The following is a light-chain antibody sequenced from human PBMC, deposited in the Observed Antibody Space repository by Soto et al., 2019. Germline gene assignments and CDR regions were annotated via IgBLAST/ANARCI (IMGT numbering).Light chain of an antibody. CDR2: KAY. CDR1: QIICRG. Sequence: DIQMTQSPSTLSASVGDRVTITCRARQIICRGLAWYQQKLGKAHKHLIYKAYILECGVPSRFSGSGAGTEFTLTISSLQPDDFATYYCQQYKSYPYTFGQGTKLEI. V-gene: IGKV1-5*03. CDR3: QQYKSYPYT. J-gene: IGKJ2*01.